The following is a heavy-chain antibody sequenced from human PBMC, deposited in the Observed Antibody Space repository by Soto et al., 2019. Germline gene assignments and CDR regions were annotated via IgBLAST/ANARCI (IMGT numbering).Heavy chain of an antibody. CDR2: IIPIFGTA. J-gene: IGHJ3*02. V-gene: IGHV1-69*13. CDR1: GVTFSSYA. CDR3: ASGAETYDAFDI. Sequence: SVKFSCKASGVTFSSYAISWVRQAPGQGLEWMGGIIPIFGTANYAQKFQGRVTITADESTSTAYMELSSLRSEDTAVYYCASGAETYDAFDICSQWTRVTV.